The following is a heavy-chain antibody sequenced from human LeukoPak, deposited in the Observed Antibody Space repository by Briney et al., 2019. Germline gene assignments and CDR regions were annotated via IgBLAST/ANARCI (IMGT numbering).Heavy chain of an antibody. CDR1: GFTFSSYW. CDR2: INSDGSST. V-gene: IGHV3-74*01. J-gene: IGHJ5*01. D-gene: IGHD1-26*01. Sequence: AGSLRLSCAASGFTFSSYWMHWVRQPPGKGLVWVSRINSDGSSTSYADSVKGRFTISKDTAKNTLYLQMNSLRAEETAVYYCARESYGGWFDTWGHGTLVTVSS. CDR3: ARESYGGWFDT.